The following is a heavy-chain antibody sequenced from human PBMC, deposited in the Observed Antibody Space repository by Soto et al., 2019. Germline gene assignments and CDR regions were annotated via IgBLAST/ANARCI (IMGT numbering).Heavy chain of an antibody. Sequence: GASVKVSCKASGGTFSSYAISWVRQAPGQGLEWMGGIIPIFGTANYAQKFQGRVTITADKSTSTAYMELSSLRSEDTAVYYCASLVVPAADYNWFDTWGQGTLVTVSS. CDR2: IIPIFGTA. J-gene: IGHJ5*02. V-gene: IGHV1-69*06. CDR1: GGTFSSYA. CDR3: ASLVVPAADYNWFDT. D-gene: IGHD2-2*01.